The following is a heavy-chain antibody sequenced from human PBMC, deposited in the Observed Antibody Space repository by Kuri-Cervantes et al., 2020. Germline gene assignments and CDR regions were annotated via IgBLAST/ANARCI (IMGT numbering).Heavy chain of an antibody. CDR2: INSGGNT. Sequence: GESLKISCAASGFTVSSNYMSWVRQAPGKGLEWVSTINSGGNTYYADSVKGRFTISRDNSKNTMYLQMNSLGADDTAVYYCAKDQVLHWFDPWGQGTLVTVSS. CDR3: AKDQVLHWFDP. D-gene: IGHD4/OR15-4a*01. V-gene: IGHV3-53*01. J-gene: IGHJ5*02. CDR1: GFTVSSNY.